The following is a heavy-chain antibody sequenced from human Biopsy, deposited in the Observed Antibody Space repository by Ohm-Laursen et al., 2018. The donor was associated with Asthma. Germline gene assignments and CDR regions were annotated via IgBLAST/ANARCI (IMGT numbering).Heavy chain of an antibody. D-gene: IGHD6-13*01. CDR3: VRGSSSWHHGPFHYYYGLDV. J-gene: IGHJ6*02. CDR1: SGSGGYMRSGNYY. Sequence: TLSLTCSLSSGSGGYMRSGNYYWGWIRQPPGKGLEWIGSIYYSGTTYYNPSLESRVTVSADTSKSQFSLKLTSMTAADTAVYYCVRGSSSWHHGPFHYYYGLDVWGQGTTATVSS. CDR2: IYYSGTT. V-gene: IGHV4-39*01.